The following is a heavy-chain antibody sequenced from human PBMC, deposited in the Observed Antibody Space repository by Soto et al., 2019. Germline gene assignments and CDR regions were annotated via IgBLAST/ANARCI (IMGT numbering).Heavy chain of an antibody. Sequence: PSETLSLTCAVSGGSISTSNWWSWVRQPPGKGLEWIGEVYRTGSTNYNPSLESRLTISVDKSKNQFSLKLTSVTAADTAVYYCARARATIAAAAIFDCWGQGTLVTVPQ. J-gene: IGHJ4*02. CDR1: GGSISTSNW. D-gene: IGHD6-13*01. CDR3: ARARATIAAAAIFDC. V-gene: IGHV4-4*02. CDR2: VYRTGST.